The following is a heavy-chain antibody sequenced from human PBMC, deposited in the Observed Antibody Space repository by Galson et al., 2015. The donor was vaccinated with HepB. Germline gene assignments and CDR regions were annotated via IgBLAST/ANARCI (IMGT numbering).Heavy chain of an antibody. V-gene: IGHV4-39*01. CDR2: IYYSGTT. J-gene: IGHJ3*02. CDR1: GGSISGLSYY. D-gene: IGHD6-19*01. Sequence: SETLSLTCTVSGGSISGLSYYWVWIRQSPGKGLEWIGSIYYSGTTYYNPSLKSRVTMSVDTSKNQFSLKLNSVTAADTAVYHCARPQGLVRGPFPGSDAFNIWGQGTKVTVSA. CDR3: ARPQGLVRGPFPGSDAFNI.